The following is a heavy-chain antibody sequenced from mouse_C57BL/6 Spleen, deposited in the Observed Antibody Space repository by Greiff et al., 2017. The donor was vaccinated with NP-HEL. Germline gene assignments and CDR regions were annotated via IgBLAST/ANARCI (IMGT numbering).Heavy chain of an antibody. D-gene: IGHD6-1*01. V-gene: IGHV1-50*01. CDR3: ARGGRDAMDY. Sequence: VQLQQPGAELVKPGASVKLSCKASGYTFTSYWMQWVKQRPGQGLEWIGEIDPSDSYTNYNQKFKGQATLTVDTSSSTAYLQLSSLTSEDSAVYYGARGGRDAMDYWGQGTSVTVSS. CDR2: IDPSDSYT. J-gene: IGHJ4*01. CDR1: GYTFTSYW.